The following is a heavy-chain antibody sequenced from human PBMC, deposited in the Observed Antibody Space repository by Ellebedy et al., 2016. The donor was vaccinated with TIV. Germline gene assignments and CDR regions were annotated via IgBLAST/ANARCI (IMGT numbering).Heavy chain of an antibody. J-gene: IGHJ4*02. D-gene: IGHD6-19*01. CDR1: GYPFTRYW. CDR2: IFPVDSDT. CDR3: ARLGGAYSIALAGVAY. Sequence: GESLKISCKGSGYPFTRYWIGWVRQMPGKGLECMGIIFPVDSDTRYSPSFQGQVTISVDMSINTTYLQWSSLKASDTAMYYCARLGGAYSIALAGVAYWGQGTLVTVSS. V-gene: IGHV5-51*01.